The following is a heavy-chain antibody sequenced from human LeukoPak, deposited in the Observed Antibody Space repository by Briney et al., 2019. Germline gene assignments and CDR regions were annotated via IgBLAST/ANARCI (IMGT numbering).Heavy chain of an antibody. CDR2: IRYDGINK. CDR3: AKDLYNYYGSGSYNHGFDY. J-gene: IGHJ4*02. V-gene: IGHV3-30*02. D-gene: IGHD3-10*01. Sequence: GGSLRLSCAASGFTFGSYGMHWVRQAPGKGLEWVAFIRYDGINKYYVDSVKGRFTISRDNSKTTLYLQMNSLRAEDTAVYYCAKDLYNYYGSGSYNHGFDYWGQGTLVTVSS. CDR1: GFTFGSYG.